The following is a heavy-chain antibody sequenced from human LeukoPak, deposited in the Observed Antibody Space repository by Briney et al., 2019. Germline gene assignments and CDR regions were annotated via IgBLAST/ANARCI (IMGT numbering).Heavy chain of an antibody. Sequence: GGSLRLSCAASGFIFNNYAMSWVRQAPGKGLEWVSAISESGGETYHADSVKGRFAISRDTSKSTLYLQLNSLRAEDTAIYYCAKGIDSTGYYPFDYWGQGTLVTVSS. CDR2: ISESGGET. V-gene: IGHV3-23*01. J-gene: IGHJ4*02. CDR3: AKGIDSTGYYPFDY. D-gene: IGHD3-22*01. CDR1: GFIFNNYA.